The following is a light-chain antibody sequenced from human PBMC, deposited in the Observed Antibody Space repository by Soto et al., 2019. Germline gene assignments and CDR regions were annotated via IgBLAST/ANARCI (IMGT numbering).Light chain of an antibody. CDR2: KAS. J-gene: IGKJ2*04. CDR1: QSVNSW. Sequence: DIQMTQSPSTLSASVGDRVTITCRASQSVNSWLAWYQQKPGKAPKLLIYKASSLESGVPSRFSGSGSGTEFTLTISSLQPDDFATYCCQQYNSYRSFGQGTKLEIK. V-gene: IGKV1-5*03. CDR3: QQYNSYRS.